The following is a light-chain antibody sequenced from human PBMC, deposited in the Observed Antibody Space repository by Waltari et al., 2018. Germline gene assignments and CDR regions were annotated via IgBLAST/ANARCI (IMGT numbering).Light chain of an antibody. V-gene: IGKV4-1*01. CDR3: QQHYSPAYT. CDR2: WAS. J-gene: IGKJ2*01. Sequence: DIVMTQSPDSLAVSLGERATINCKSSQCVLYSPNNYNYLAWYQQKPGQPPKLLIYWASTRESGGPDRFSGSGSGTDFTLTISSLQAEDVAVYYCQQHYSPAYTFGQGTKVEIK. CDR1: QCVLYSPNNYNY.